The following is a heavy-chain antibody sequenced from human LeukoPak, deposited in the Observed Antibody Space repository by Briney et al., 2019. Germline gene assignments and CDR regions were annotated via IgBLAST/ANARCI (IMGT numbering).Heavy chain of an antibody. D-gene: IGHD1-1*01. J-gene: IGHJ3*02. V-gene: IGHV3-64D*06. CDR3: VKGARYRRAFDI. Sequence: PGGSLRLSCSASGFTFSSYAMHWVRQAPGKGLEYVSAIGSNGGSTYYADSVKGRFTISRDNSKNTLYLQMSSLRAEDTAVYYCVKGARYRRAFDIWGQGTMVTVSS. CDR1: GFTFSSYA. CDR2: IGSNGGST.